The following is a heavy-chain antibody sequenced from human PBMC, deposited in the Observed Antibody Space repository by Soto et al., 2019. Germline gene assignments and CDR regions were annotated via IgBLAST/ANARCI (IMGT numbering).Heavy chain of an antibody. J-gene: IGHJ6*03. Sequence: QVQLVQSGAEVKKAGASVKVSCRASGYTFTNYDINWVRQATGQGLEWLGWMNPNGGETGYAQKFQGRVTMTRNTSASTAYMELSSLRSEDTAVYFCARGPLGRPIRYMDVWGKGPRSASP. CDR3: ARGPLGRPIRYMDV. CDR1: GYTFTNYD. CDR2: MNPNGGET. V-gene: IGHV1-8*01. D-gene: IGHD1-26*01.